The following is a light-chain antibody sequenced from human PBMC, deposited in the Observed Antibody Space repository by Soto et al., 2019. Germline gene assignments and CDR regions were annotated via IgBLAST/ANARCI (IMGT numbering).Light chain of an antibody. V-gene: IGKV3-15*01. J-gene: IGKJ1*01. CDR2: GAS. CDR3: QQYDNWPPWT. Sequence: EVVMTQSPATLSLSPGERATLSCRASEGVSNHLAWYQQKPGQAPRLLIYGASTRATGIPATFSGSGSGTEFTLTISSLQSVDFAVYYCQQYDNWPPWTFGQGTKVEIK. CDR1: EGVSNH.